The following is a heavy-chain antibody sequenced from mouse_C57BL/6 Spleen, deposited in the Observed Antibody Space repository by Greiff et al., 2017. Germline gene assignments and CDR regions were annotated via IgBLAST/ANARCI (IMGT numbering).Heavy chain of an antibody. Sequence: VQLQQPGAELVRPGSSVKLSCKASGYTFTSYWMHWVKPRPIQGLEWIGNIDPSDSETHYNQKFKDKATLTVDKSSSTAYMQLSSLTSEDSAVYYCARSLIYYDYGGEYFDVWGTGTTVTVSS. D-gene: IGHD2-4*01. CDR3: ARSLIYYDYGGEYFDV. V-gene: IGHV1-52*01. J-gene: IGHJ1*03. CDR1: GYTFTSYW. CDR2: IDPSDSET.